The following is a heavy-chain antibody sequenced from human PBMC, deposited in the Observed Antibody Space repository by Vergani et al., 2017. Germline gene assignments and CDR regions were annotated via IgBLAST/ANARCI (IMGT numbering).Heavy chain of an antibody. V-gene: IGHV4-39*01. CDR3: AGGKYYSXSTSHFRGRYFDV. CDR1: GDSIISRSYY. D-gene: IGHD3-16*01. CDR2: IYNSGNG. J-gene: IGHJ2*01. Sequence: QMQLQESGPGLVKASETLPLTCTVSGDSIISRSYYWGWIRQPPGKGLEWIGSIYNSGNGDSSSSLKSRVTISADTSKNQFSLRLTSVTAADTAVYYCAGGKYYSXSTSHFRGRYFDVWGRGTLVTVPS.